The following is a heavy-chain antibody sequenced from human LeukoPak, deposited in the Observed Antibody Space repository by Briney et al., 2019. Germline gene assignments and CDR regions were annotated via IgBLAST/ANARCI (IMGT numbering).Heavy chain of an antibody. J-gene: IGHJ4*02. Sequence: GGSLRLSCAASGFTFSDYYMSWIRQAPGKGLEWISYISASGSAKYYADSVQGRFTVSRDNAKNSLFLQMNSLRSEDTAVYYCARYYLVTTESYAFDSWGQGTLVTVSS. V-gene: IGHV3-11*01. D-gene: IGHD1-1*01. CDR2: ISASGSAK. CDR3: ARYYLVTTESYAFDS. CDR1: GFTFSDYY.